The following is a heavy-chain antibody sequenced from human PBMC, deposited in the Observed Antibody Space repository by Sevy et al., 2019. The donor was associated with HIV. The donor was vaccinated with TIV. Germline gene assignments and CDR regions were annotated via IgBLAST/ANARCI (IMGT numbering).Heavy chain of an antibody. J-gene: IGHJ3*02. CDR1: GYSISSGYY. D-gene: IGHD5-12*01. CDR2: IYHSGST. Sequence: SETLSLTCAVSGYSISSGYYWGWIRQPPGKGLEWIGSIYHSGSTYYNPSLKSRVTISVDTTKNQFSLKLSTVTAADTAGYYCASSLYSGYDLVSAFDIWGQGTMVTVSS. V-gene: IGHV4-38-2*01. CDR3: ASSLYSGYDLVSAFDI.